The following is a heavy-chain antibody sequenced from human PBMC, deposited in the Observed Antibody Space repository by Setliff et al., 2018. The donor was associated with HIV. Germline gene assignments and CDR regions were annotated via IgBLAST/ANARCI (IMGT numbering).Heavy chain of an antibody. D-gene: IGHD3-3*01. Sequence: PSETLSLTCTVSGGSISSASYCWSWIRQPAGKGLEWIGTIYDSGVTKYNPSLQTRVRVSVDTSKSHLSLSLTSVTPADTAVYYCTRRQWGTSGYYEFFQQWGQGSLVTVSS. V-gene: IGHV4-61*10. CDR3: TRRQWGTSGYYEFFQQ. J-gene: IGHJ1*01. CDR2: IYDSGVT. CDR1: GGSISSASYC.